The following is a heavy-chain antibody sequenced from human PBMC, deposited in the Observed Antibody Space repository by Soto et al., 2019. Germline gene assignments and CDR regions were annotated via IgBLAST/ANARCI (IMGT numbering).Heavy chain of an antibody. J-gene: IGHJ6*03. V-gene: IGHV1-69*13. D-gene: IGHD2-15*01. CDR2: IFLIFGTA. Sequence: GASVKVSCKASGGTFSSYAISWVRQAPGQGLEWMGGIFLIFGTANYAQNFQGRVTITADESTSTAYMELSRLRSDDTAVYYCARARSGRRRYYYYYYMDVWGKGTTVTVSS. CDR1: GGTFSSYA. CDR3: ARARSGRRRYYYYYYMDV.